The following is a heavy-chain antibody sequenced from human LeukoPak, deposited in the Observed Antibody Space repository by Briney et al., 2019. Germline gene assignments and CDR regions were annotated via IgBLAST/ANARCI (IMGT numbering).Heavy chain of an antibody. CDR3: AKDYATVTTYLDY. CDR1: GFTFSSYG. Sequence: PGGSLRLSCAASGFTFSSYGMHWVRQAPGKGLEWVAVISYDGSNKYYADSVKGRFTISRDNSENTLYLQMNSLRAEDTAVYYCAKDYATVTTYLDYWGQGTLVTVSS. J-gene: IGHJ4*02. D-gene: IGHD4-17*01. CDR2: ISYDGSNK. V-gene: IGHV3-30*18.